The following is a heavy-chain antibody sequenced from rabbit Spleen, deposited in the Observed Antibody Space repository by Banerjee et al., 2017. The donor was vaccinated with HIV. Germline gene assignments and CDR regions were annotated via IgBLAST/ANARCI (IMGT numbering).Heavy chain of an antibody. V-gene: IGHV1S45*01. CDR1: GFDFSNYNF. CDR2: IDIGSSGFT. CDR3: ARDTSSSFSSYGMDL. D-gene: IGHD1-1*01. J-gene: IGHJ6*01. Sequence: QEQLVESGGGLVQPGASLTLTCTASGFDFSNYNFMCWVRQAPGKGLEWIACIDIGSSGFTYFATWAKGRFTISKTSSTTVTLQMTRLTAADTATYFCARDTSSSFSSYGMDLWGPGTLVTVS.